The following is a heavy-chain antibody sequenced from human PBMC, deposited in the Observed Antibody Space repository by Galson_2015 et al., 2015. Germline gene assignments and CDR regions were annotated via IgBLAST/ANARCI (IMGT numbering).Heavy chain of an antibody. CDR2: IIPIFGTA. D-gene: IGHD3-22*01. J-gene: IGHJ4*02. CDR1: GGTFSSYA. CDR3: ARDLTYYDSSGVFDY. Sequence: SVKVSCKASGGTFSSYAISWVRQAPGQGLEWMGGIIPIFGTANYAQKFQGRVTITADESTSTAYMELSSLRSEDTAVYYCARDLTYYDSSGVFDYWGQGTLVTVSS. V-gene: IGHV1-69*13.